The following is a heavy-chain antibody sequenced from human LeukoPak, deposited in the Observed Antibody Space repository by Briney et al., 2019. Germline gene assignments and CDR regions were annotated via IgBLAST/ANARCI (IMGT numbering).Heavy chain of an antibody. V-gene: IGHV4-39*01. D-gene: IGHD6-13*01. Sequence: PSWTVSLTCTGSGGSISSSSYYVLGIRQPPGKGLDWIRSIHYRGSTYYSRFRKRRITISVDTSNTQFSLKLSSVTAADTAVYYSARSSIAAAGTGFFDYWGQGTLVTVSS. CDR2: IHYRGST. J-gene: IGHJ4*02. CDR3: ARSSIAAAGTGFFDY. CDR1: GGSISSSSYY.